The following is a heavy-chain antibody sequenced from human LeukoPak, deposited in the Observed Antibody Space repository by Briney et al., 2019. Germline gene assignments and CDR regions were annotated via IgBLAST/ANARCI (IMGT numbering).Heavy chain of an antibody. J-gene: IGHJ5*02. Sequence: SVKVSCKASGGTFSSYAISWVRQAPGQGLEWMGRIIPIFGTANYAHKFQGRVTITTDESTSTAYMELSSLRSEDTAVYYCARSDYDILTGLDPWGQGTLVTVSS. D-gene: IGHD3-9*01. CDR3: ARSDYDILTGLDP. CDR2: IIPIFGTA. CDR1: GGTFSSYA. V-gene: IGHV1-69*05.